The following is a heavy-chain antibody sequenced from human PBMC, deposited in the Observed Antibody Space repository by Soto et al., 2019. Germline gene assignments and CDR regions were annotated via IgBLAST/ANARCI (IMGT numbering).Heavy chain of an antibody. CDR2: ISGDGSST. J-gene: IGHJ4*02. CDR1: GFTFRSHW. Sequence: EVQLVESGGGLVQPGGSLRLSCAASGFTFRSHWMHWVRQAPGKGLVWVSRISGDGSSTHYADSVKGRFTISRDNSKNTLYLPMNSLRAEDTAVYYCARGGNYVFDYWGQGTLVTVSS. V-gene: IGHV3-74*01. D-gene: IGHD1-26*01. CDR3: ARGGNYVFDY.